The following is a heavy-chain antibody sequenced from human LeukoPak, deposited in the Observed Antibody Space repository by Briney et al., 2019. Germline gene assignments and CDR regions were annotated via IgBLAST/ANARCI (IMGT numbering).Heavy chain of an antibody. Sequence: GGSLRLSGGASGFALRGSAVHGVRQASGKGLEGGGRIRTKANNYATAYAASVKGRFTISRNNSKNTAYLNLNSLKNADTAVYYCTRRSDYTPSSGGYWGQGELVIVTS. CDR1: GFALRGSA. J-gene: IGHJ4*02. CDR2: IRTKANNYAT. D-gene: IGHD6-25*01. CDR3: TRRSDYTPSSGGY. V-gene: IGHV3-73*01.